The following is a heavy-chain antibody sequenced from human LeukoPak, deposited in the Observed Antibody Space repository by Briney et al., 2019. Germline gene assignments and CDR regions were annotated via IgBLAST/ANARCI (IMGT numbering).Heavy chain of an antibody. J-gene: IGHJ4*02. CDR1: GYTFSGYY. Sequence: ASVKVSCKASGYTFSGYYMHWVRQAPGQGLEWMGWINPNSGGTYYAQKFQGRVTMTRDTSISTAYMELSRLRSDGTAVYYCARSYYYDSSGYYADYWGQGTLVTVSS. CDR2: INPNSGGT. D-gene: IGHD3-22*01. V-gene: IGHV1-2*02. CDR3: ARSYYYDSSGYYADY.